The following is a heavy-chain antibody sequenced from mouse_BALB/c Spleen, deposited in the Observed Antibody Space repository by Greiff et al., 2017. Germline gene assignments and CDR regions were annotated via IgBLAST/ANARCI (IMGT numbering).Heavy chain of an antibody. Sequence: QVQLQQSGAELVKPGASVKLSCKASGYTFTSYYMYWVKQRPGQGLEWIGEINPSNGGTNFNEKFKSKATLTVDKSSSTAYMQLSSLTSEDSAVYYCTRSDYDGYDGFANGGQGTLVTVSA. CDR3: TRSDYDGYDGFAN. CDR1: GYTFTSYY. D-gene: IGHD2-3*01. J-gene: IGHJ3*01. V-gene: IGHV1S81*02. CDR2: INPSNGGT.